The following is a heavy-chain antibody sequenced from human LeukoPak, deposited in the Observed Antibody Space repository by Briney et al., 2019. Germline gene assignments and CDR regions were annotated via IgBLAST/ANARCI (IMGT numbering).Heavy chain of an antibody. Sequence: GGTLRLSCAASGFTFSSYGMSWVRQAPGKGLEWVSAISGSGGSTYYADSVKGRFTISRDNSKNTLYLQMNSLRAEDTAVYYCAKSESYSFDYWGQGALVTVSS. J-gene: IGHJ4*02. D-gene: IGHD1-26*01. CDR3: AKSESYSFDY. V-gene: IGHV3-23*01. CDR2: ISGSGGST. CDR1: GFTFSSYG.